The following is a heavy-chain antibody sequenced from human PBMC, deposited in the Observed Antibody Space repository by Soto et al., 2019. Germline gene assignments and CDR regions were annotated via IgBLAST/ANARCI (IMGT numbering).Heavy chain of an antibody. V-gene: IGHV3-43*01. D-gene: IGHD3-22*01. Sequence: PGGSLRLSCAASGFTFDDYTMHWVRQAPGKGLEWVSLISWDGGSTYYADSVKGRFTISRDNSKNSLYLQMNSLRTEDTALYYCAIEFYYYFSSGSYSAEYYCFDVWGQGTLVTVSS. CDR2: ISWDGGST. J-gene: IGHJ4*03. CDR3: AIEFYYYFSSGSYSAEYYCFDV. CDR1: GFTFDDYT.